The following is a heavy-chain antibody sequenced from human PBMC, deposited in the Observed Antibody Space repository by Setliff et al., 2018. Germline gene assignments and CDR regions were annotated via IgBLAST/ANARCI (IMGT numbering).Heavy chain of an antibody. CDR3: ARGRPPLVGDY. CDR1: GISISSSRYS. J-gene: IGHJ4*02. Sequence: SETLSLTCGVSGISISSSRYSWGWIRQTPGKGLEWIGSIYYSGSTYYNPSLESRVTISVDTSKNQVSLKLSSMTAADTAVYYCARGRPPLVGDYWGQGTLVTVSS. CDR2: IYYSGST. V-gene: IGHV4-39*07. D-gene: IGHD2-2*01.